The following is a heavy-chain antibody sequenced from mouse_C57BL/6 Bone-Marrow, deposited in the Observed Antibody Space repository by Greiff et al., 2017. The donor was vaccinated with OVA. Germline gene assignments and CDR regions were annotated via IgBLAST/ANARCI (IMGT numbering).Heavy chain of an antibody. CDR2: IWSGGST. Sequence: VQLQESGPGLVQPSQSLSITCTVSGFSLTSYGVHWVRQSPGKGLEWLGVIWSGGSTDYNAAFISRLSISKDNSKSQVFFKMNSLQADDTAIYYCARMDGLAWFAYWGQGTLVTVSA. V-gene: IGHV2-2*01. J-gene: IGHJ3*01. CDR3: ARMDGLAWFAY. CDR1: GFSLTSYG. D-gene: IGHD2-3*01.